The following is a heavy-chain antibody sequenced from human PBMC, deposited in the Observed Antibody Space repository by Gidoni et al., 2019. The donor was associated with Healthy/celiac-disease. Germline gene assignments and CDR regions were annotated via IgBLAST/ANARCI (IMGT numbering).Heavy chain of an antibody. V-gene: IGHV3-7*03. D-gene: IGHD3-10*01. CDR3: ARDMHYGSGSYYFDY. Sequence: EVQLVESGGGLVQPGGSLRLSCAASGFTFSSYWMSWVRQAPGKGLEWVANIKQDGSEKYYVDSVKGRFTISRDNAKNSLYLQMNSLRAEDTAVYYCARDMHYGSGSYYFDYWGQGTLVTVSS. CDR1: GFTFSSYW. J-gene: IGHJ4*02. CDR2: IKQDGSEK.